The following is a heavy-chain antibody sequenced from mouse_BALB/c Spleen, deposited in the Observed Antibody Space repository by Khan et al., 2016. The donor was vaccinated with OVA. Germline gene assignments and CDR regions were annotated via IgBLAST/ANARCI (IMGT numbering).Heavy chain of an antibody. J-gene: IGHJ3*01. D-gene: IGHD2-1*01. Sequence: QIQLVQSGPELKKPGETVKISCKASGYTFTDYGMNWVKQAPGKDLKWMGWINTYTGEPTYADDFKGRFAFSLDTSASTAYLQINNLKNEDSATYFCARSNGNYWFAYWGQGTLVTVSA. CDR1: GYTFTDYG. CDR2: INTYTGEP. V-gene: IGHV9-3-1*01. CDR3: ARSNGNYWFAY.